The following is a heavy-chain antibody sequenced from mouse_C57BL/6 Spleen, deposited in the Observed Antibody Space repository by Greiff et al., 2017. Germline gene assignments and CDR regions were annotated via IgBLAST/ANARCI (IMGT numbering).Heavy chain of an antibody. Sequence: AQLQPSGAELARPGASVKMSCKASGYTFPSYTLHWVKQRPGQGLEWIGYINPSRGYTKYNQKFKDKATLTADKSSSTAYMQLSSLTSEDSAVYYCARDSYGFAYWGQGTLVTVSA. CDR3: ARDSYGFAY. D-gene: IGHD1-1*01. J-gene: IGHJ3*01. CDR2: INPSRGYT. V-gene: IGHV1-4*01. CDR1: GYTFPSYT.